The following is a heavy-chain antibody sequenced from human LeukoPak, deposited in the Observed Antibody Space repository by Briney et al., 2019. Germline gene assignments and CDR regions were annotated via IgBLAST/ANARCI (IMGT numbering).Heavy chain of an antibody. J-gene: IGHJ5*02. CDR1: GGSISSYY. CDR3: VREYSSSSNWFDP. D-gene: IGHD6-13*01. V-gene: IGHV4-59*01. CDR2: IYYSGST. Sequence: SETLSLTCTVSGGSISSYYWSWIRQPPGKGLEWIGYIYYSGSTNYNPSLKSRVTISVDTSKNQFSLKLSSVTAADTAVYYCVREYSSSSNWFDPWGQGTLVTVSS.